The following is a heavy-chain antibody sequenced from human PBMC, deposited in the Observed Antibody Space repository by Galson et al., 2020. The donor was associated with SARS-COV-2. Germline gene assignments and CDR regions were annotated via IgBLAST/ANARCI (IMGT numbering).Heavy chain of an antibody. V-gene: IGHV3-30*04. CDR2: ISYDGSNK. CDR1: GLTFSSYA. CDR3: ARGTGGGYYYGMDV. J-gene: IGHJ6*02. D-gene: IGHD3-16*01. Sequence: GEPLKISCAASGLTFSSYAMHWVRQAPGKGLEWVAVISYDGSNKYYADSVKGRFTISRDNSKNTLYLQMNSLRAEDTAVYYCARGTGGGYYYGMDVWGQGTTVTVSS.